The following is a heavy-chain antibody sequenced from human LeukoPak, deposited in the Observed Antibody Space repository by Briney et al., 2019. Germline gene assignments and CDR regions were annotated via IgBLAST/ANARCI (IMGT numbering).Heavy chain of an antibody. CDR2: ISSRRCYI. Sequence: GGSLRLSCAASGFTFSSYSMNWVRQAPGKGVEWVSSISSRRCYIFYTDSVKGRFTISKDNAKNSLYLQRHSLRAEDTAVYYCARDYYCDISGYPYDYWGQGTLVTVSS. CDR1: GFTFSSYS. CDR3: ARDYYCDISGYPYDY. D-gene: IGHD3-22*01. V-gene: IGHV3-21*01. J-gene: IGHJ4*02.